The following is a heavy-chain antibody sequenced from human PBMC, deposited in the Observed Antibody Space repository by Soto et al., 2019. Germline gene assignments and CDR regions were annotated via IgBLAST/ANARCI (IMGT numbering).Heavy chain of an antibody. CDR2: ISAYSGNT. Sequence: ASVKVSCKASGYTFTSYGISWVRQAPGQGLEWMGWISAYSGNTNYAQKLQGWVTMTTDTSMSTAYMELRRLRSDDTAVYYCASSGIAAHDLLLAYWGQGTLVTVSS. CDR3: ASSGIAAHDLLLAY. J-gene: IGHJ4*02. D-gene: IGHD6-6*01. V-gene: IGHV1-18*01. CDR1: GYTFTSYG.